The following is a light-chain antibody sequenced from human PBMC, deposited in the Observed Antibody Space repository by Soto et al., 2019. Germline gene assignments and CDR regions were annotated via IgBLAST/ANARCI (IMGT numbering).Light chain of an antibody. J-gene: IGKJ3*01. Sequence: EIVVTQSPGILSVSPGDRATLSCRASQSVGRNLAWYQQKPGQAPTLLIYAASTRATGLPARFSGSGSGTDFTLTISSLQSEDFADYYCQEYSKWPLFTFGPGTRVD. CDR3: QEYSKWPLFT. CDR1: QSVGRN. CDR2: AAS. V-gene: IGKV3-15*01.